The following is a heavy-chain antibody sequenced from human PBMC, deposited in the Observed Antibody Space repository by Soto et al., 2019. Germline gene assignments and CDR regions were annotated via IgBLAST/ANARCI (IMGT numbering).Heavy chain of an antibody. J-gene: IGHJ1*01. CDR1: GFTCKDSA. V-gene: IGHV3-9*01. Sequence: EVQLVESWGGLVQPGRSLRLSCAASGFTCKDSALHWVLEVPGKGMEWVSGSNWKTGSIGYGDSVKGRFAISRDRAKNSLLLQMNSLSAEDKAFYYCVKDEPLNWYSGQFRYWGQGTMVTVSS. D-gene: IGHD1-26*01. CDR3: VKDEPLNWYSGQFRY. CDR2: SNWKTGSI.